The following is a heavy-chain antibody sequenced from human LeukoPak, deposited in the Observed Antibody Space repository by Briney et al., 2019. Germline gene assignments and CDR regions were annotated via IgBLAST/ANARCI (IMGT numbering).Heavy chain of an antibody. V-gene: IGHV1-69*05. CDR2: IIPIFGTA. CDR1: GGTFSSYA. CDR3: ASADPRLYTIRYFEY. D-gene: IGHD6-25*01. Sequence: GASVKVSCKASGGTFSSYAISWVRQAPGQGLEWMGGIIPIFGTANYAQKFQDRVTITTDESTSTAYMELSSLRSEDTAVYYCASADPRLYTIRYFEYWGQGTLVTVSS. J-gene: IGHJ4*02.